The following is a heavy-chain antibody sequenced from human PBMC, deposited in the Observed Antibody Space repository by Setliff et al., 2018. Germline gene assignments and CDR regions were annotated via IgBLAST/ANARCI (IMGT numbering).Heavy chain of an antibody. Sequence: SETLSLTCTVSGGSINSGSYFWAWIRQPPGKGLEWIGTIYDSGKTYYNPSLKSRVTISVDTAQNQFSLRLTSVTAADTAVYYCARTGTYRYFDYWGQGALVTVSS. CDR1: GGSINSGSYF. CDR2: IYDSGKT. V-gene: IGHV4-39*01. CDR3: ARTGTYRYFDY. J-gene: IGHJ4*02. D-gene: IGHD1-1*01.